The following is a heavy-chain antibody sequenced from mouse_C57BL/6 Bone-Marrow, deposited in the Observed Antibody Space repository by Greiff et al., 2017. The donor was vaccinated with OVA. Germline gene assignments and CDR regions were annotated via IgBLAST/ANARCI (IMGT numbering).Heavy chain of an antibody. D-gene: IGHD2-3*01. CDR2: IYPGDGDT. CDR3: ARGDGYYLYAMDY. V-gene: IGHV1-80*01. Sequence: VQLQQSGAELVKPGASVKISCKASGYAFSSYWMNWVKQRPGTGLEWIGQIYPGDGDTNYNGKFKGKATLTADKSSSTAYMQLSSLTSEDSAVYFCARGDGYYLYAMDYWGQGTSVTVSS. J-gene: IGHJ4*01. CDR1: GYAFSSYW.